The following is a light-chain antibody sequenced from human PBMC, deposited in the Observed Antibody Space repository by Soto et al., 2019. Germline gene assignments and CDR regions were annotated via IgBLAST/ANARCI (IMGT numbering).Light chain of an antibody. Sequence: HSVLTQPPSVSGAPGQRVTISCTGSSSNIGAGFDVHWYQQVPGTAPKLLIYGNSNRPSGVPDRFSGSNSGTSASLAITGLQAEDEADYYCQSYDSSLSVLYVFGTGTKLTVL. CDR2: GNS. CDR1: SSNIGAGFD. CDR3: QSYDSSLSVLYV. V-gene: IGLV1-40*01. J-gene: IGLJ1*01.